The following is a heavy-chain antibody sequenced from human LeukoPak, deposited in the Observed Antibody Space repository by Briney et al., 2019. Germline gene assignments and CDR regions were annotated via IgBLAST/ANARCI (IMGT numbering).Heavy chain of an antibody. CDR3: AKLLYWGSDRFFDY. CDR1: GFTFSSYG. D-gene: IGHD7-27*01. V-gene: IGHV3-30*18. Sequence: GGSLRLSCAASGFTFSSYGMHWVRQAPGKGLEWVAVISYDGSNKYYAASVKGRFTISRDNSKNTLYLQMNSLRAEDTAVYYCAKLLYWGSDRFFDYWGQGTLVTVSS. J-gene: IGHJ4*02. CDR2: ISYDGSNK.